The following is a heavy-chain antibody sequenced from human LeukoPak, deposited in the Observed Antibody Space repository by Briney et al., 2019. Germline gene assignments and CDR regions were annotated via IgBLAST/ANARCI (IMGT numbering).Heavy chain of an antibody. V-gene: IGHV3-23*01. CDR2: ISGSGGST. Sequence: GGSLRLSCAASGFTFSSYAMSWVRQAPGKGLEWVSAISGSGGSTYYADSVKGRFTISRDSSKNTLYLQMRSLRAEDTAVYYCAKAYSSGMYEDDYDYWGQGTLVTVSS. D-gene: IGHD6-19*01. CDR1: GFTFSSYA. J-gene: IGHJ4*02. CDR3: AKAYSSGMYEDDYDY.